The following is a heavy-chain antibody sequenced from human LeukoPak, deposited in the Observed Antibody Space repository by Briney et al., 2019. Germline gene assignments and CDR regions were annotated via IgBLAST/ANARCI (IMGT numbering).Heavy chain of an antibody. CDR2: ISSSGSTI. V-gene: IGHV3-48*03. J-gene: IGHJ4*02. D-gene: IGHD3-9*01. CDR1: GFTFSSYE. Sequence: GGSLRLSCAASGFTFSSYEMNWVRQAPRKGLEWVSYISSSGSTIYYADSVKGRCTISRDNAKNSLYLQMNSLRAEDTAVYYCARVQTGYYDLLVDYWGQGTLVTVSS. CDR3: ARVQTGYYDLLVDY.